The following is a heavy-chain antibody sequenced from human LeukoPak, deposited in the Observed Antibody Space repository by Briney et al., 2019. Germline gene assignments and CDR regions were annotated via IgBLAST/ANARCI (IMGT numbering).Heavy chain of an antibody. CDR2: ISSSSNYI. CDR1: GFAFNTYS. V-gene: IGHV3-21*01. Sequence: GGSLRLSCAASGFAFNTYSMNWVRQAPGKGLEWVSSISSSSNYIYYADSVKGRFTISRDNAKDSLYLQMDSLRVEDTAVYYCARGVSGGDWRWGQGTLVTVSS. D-gene: IGHD2-21*01. J-gene: IGHJ1*01. CDR3: ARGVSGGDWR.